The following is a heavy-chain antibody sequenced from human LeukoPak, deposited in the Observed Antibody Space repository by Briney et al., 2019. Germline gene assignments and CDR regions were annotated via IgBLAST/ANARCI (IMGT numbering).Heavy chain of an antibody. D-gene: IGHD3-22*01. CDR1: GGSISSYY. V-gene: IGHV4-59*12. Sequence: SETLSLTCTVSGGSISSYYWSWIRQPPGKGLEWIGYIYHSGSTYYNPSLKSRVTISVDRSKNQFSLKLSSVTAADTAVYYCAREDYDSSGYYRRWFDPWGQGTLVTVSS. CDR2: IYHSGST. J-gene: IGHJ5*02. CDR3: AREDYDSSGYYRRWFDP.